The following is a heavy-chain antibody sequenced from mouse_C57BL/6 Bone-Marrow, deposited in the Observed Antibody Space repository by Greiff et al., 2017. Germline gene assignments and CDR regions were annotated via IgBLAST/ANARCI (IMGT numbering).Heavy chain of an antibody. D-gene: IGHD1-1*01. CDR1: GFSLSTFGMG. CDR3: ARTFYGSSPAWFAY. CDR2: IWWDDDK. V-gene: IGHV8-8*01. Sequence: QVTLKVSGPGILQPSQTLSLTCSFSGFSLSTFGMGVGWIRQLSGKGLEWLAHIWWDDDKYYNPALKSRLTISKDTSKNQVFLKIANVDTADTATYYCARTFYGSSPAWFAYWGQGTLVTVSA. J-gene: IGHJ3*01.